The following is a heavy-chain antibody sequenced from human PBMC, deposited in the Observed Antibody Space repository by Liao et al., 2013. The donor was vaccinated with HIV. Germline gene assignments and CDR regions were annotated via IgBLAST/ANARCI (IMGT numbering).Heavy chain of an antibody. CDR2: IYYSGST. V-gene: IGHV4-39*07. Sequence: QLQLQESGPGLVKPSETLSLTCTVSGGSISSSSYYWGWIRQPPGKGLEWIGSIYYSGSTYYNPSLKSRVTISVDTSKNQFSLKLSSVTAADTAVYYCARDNIVVVPAAILIRRYYFVLLGPREPVGHRLL. CDR1: GGSISSSSYY. J-gene: IGHJ4*02. CDR3: ARDNIVVVPAAILIRRYYFVL. D-gene: IGHD2-2*01.